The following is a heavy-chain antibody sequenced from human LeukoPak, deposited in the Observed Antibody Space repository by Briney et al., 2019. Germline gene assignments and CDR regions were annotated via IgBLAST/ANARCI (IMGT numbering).Heavy chain of an antibody. J-gene: IGHJ4*02. CDR1: GFTFSDYY. D-gene: IGHD3-10*01. CDR3: ARIRRFPRQVPSLYFDY. V-gene: IGHV3-11*01. CDR2: ISSSGSTI. Sequence: GGSLRLSCAASGFTFSDYYMSWIRQAPGKGLEWVSYISSSGSTIYYADSVKGRFTISRDNAKNSLYLQMNSLRAEDTAVYYCARIRRFPRQVPSLYFDYWGQGTLVTVSS.